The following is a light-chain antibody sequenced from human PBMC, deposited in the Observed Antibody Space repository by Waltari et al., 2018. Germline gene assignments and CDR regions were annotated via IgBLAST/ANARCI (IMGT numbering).Light chain of an antibody. CDR2: DVT. V-gene: IGLV2-11*01. Sequence: LTQPRSVSGSPGQSVTISCTGTSSDVGFYNYVSWYQQHPGKAPKLMIYDVTKRPSGVPDRFSGSKSGNTASPTISGLQTEDEADYYCYSYAGSYTSVFGGGTKVTVL. J-gene: IGLJ2*01. CDR3: YSYAGSYTSV. CDR1: SSDVGFYNY.